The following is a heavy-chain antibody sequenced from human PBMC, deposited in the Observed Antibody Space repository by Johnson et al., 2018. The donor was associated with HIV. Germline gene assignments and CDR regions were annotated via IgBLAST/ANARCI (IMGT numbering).Heavy chain of an antibody. D-gene: IGHD6-13*01. Sequence: QVQLVESGGGVVQPGRSLRLSCAASGFIFSDYYMSWIRQAPGKGLEWVSYISSSGGSIYYADSVKGRFTISRDNAKNSLYLQMNSLRAEDTAVYYCARDPFTCQQLVNFDAFDIWGQGTMVTVSS. CDR1: GFIFSDYY. CDR3: ARDPFTCQQLVNFDAFDI. V-gene: IGHV3-11*04. CDR2: ISSSGGSI. J-gene: IGHJ3*02.